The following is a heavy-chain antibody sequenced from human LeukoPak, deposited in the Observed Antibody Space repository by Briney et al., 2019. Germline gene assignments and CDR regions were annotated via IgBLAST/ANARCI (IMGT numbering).Heavy chain of an antibody. CDR1: GYTFISYY. Sequence: GASVKVSCKASGYTFISYYLYWVRQAPGQGLEWMRIINPSGGSTSYAQKFKGRVTMTRDMSTSTVYMELSSLRSEDTAVYYCARERVLSYYDSSRNFDYWGQGTLVTASS. V-gene: IGHV1-46*01. CDR3: ARERVLSYYDSSRNFDY. CDR2: INPSGGST. D-gene: IGHD3-22*01. J-gene: IGHJ4*02.